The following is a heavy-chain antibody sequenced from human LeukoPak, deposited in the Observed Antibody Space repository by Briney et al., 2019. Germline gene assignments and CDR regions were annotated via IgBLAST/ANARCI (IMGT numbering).Heavy chain of an antibody. Sequence: GGGLRLACSVSGFPLSSLVIHSVRQTRGKGLEYVSAISSKGQSTTYADCVKGQFTISRDNSKNSLYLQMGSLRAAATVVYYCVVRWELRDAFDILGEGAIVTVSS. J-gene: IGHJ3*02. D-gene: IGHD1-26*01. CDR3: VVRWELRDAFDI. V-gene: IGHV3-64D*08. CDR2: ISSKGQST. CDR1: GFPLSSLV.